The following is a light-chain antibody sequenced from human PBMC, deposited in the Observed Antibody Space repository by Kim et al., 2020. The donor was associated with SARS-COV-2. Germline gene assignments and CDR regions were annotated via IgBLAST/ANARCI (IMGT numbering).Light chain of an antibody. Sequence: YELTQPPSVSVSPGQTASITCSGDKLGDKYACWYQQKPGQSPVLVIYQDSKRPSGIPERFSGSNSGNTATLTISGTQAMDEADYYCQAWDSSYVVFGGG. V-gene: IGLV3-1*01. CDR1: KLGDKY. CDR3: QAWDSSYVV. CDR2: QDS. J-gene: IGLJ2*01.